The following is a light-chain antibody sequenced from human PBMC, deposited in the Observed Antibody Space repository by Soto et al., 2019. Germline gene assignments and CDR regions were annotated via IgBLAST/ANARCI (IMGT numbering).Light chain of an antibody. V-gene: IGKV2-30*02. CDR2: KVS. Sequence: DVVMTQSPLSLPVTLGQPASISCRSSQSLVHSDGNTYLTWFQQRPGQSPRRLIYKVSNRDSGVPVRFSGSGSGTDFTLKISRVEAEDVGVYYCMQGTHWPRTFGQGTKVDIK. J-gene: IGKJ1*01. CDR3: MQGTHWPRT. CDR1: QSLVHSDGNTY.